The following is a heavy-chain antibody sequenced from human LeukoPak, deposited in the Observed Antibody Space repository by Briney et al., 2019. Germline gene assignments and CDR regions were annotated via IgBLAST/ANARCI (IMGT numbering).Heavy chain of an antibody. V-gene: IGHV3-30*02. CDR1: GFTFSSYG. J-gene: IGHJ4*02. Sequence: PGRSLRLSCAASGFTFSSYGMHWVRQAPGKGLEWVAFIRYDGSNKYYADSVKGRFTISRDNSKNTLYLQMNSLRAEDTAVYYCAKVEYRYCSSTSCYGFDYWGQGTLVTVSS. CDR2: IRYDGSNK. CDR3: AKVEYRYCSSTSCYGFDY. D-gene: IGHD2-2*01.